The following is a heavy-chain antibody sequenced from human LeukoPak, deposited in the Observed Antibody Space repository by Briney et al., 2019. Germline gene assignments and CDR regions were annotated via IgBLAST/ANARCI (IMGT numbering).Heavy chain of an antibody. V-gene: IGHV1-2*02. CDR1: EYTFTGYY. CDR3: ARIRYCGGISCYYIDY. D-gene: IGHD2-2*01. CDR2: IDPNTGDS. J-gene: IGHJ4*02. Sequence: ASVKVSCKASEYTFTGYYIHWVRQAPGQGLEWMGWIDPNTGDSNYVQKFQGRVTMTGDTSISTAYMELSRLRSDDTAFYYCARIRYCGGISCYYIDYWGQGTLVTVSA.